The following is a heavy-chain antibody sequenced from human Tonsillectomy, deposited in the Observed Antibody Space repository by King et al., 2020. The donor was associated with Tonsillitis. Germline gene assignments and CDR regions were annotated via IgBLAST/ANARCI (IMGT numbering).Heavy chain of an antibody. D-gene: IGHD3-10*01. CDR1: GGTFSKYA. J-gene: IGHJ3*02. CDR3: ARDAVAAGGAFDI. CDR2: IIPIVDAP. Sequence: QLVQSGAEVKKPGSSVKVSCKASGGTFSKYAVNWVRQAPGQVLEWMGGIIPIVDAPNYAQKFQDRVTITADESTSTVYMDLSSLRSEDTAVYYCARDAVAAGGAFDIWGQGTLVSVSS. V-gene: IGHV1-69*12.